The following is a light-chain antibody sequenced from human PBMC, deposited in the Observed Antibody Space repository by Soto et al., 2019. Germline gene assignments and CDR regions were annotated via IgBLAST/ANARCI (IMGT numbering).Light chain of an antibody. CDR1: QSISSSY. Sequence: EIVLTQSPGTLSLSPGERATLSCRASQSISSSYLAWYQQKPGQAPRLLIYGASSRATGIPDRFSGTGSGTDFTLTISRLEPEDFAVYYCHQYGVSSYTFGQGTKXEIK. CDR3: HQYGVSSYT. CDR2: GAS. V-gene: IGKV3-20*01. J-gene: IGKJ2*01.